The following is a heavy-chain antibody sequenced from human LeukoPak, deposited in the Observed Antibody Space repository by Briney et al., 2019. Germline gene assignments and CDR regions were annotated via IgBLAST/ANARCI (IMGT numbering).Heavy chain of an antibody. CDR3: AIGYCRGGSCDDEPGDAFDI. CDR2: INPSGGST. CDR1: GYTFTNYY. V-gene: IGHV1-46*01. D-gene: IGHD2-15*01. Sequence: ASVKVSCKASGYTFTNYYMHWVRQAPGQGLEWMGIINPSGGSTSYAQKFQGRVTMTRDMSTSTVYMELSSLRSEDTAVYYCAIGYCRGGSCDDEPGDAFDIWGQGTMVAVSS. J-gene: IGHJ3*02.